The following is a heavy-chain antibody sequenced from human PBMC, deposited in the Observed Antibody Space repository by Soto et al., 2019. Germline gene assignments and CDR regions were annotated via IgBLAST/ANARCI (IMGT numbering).Heavy chain of an antibody. J-gene: IGHJ4*02. CDR3: AKAGYSSSWYIGY. V-gene: IGHV3-23*01. CDR2: MSGSGGST. CDR1: GFTFSSYA. Sequence: PGGSLRLSCAASGFTFSSYAMSWVRQAPGKGLEWVSAMSGSGGSTYYADSVKGRFTISRDNSKNTLYLQMNSLRAEDTAVYYCAKAGYSSSWYIGYWGQGTLVTVSS. D-gene: IGHD6-13*01.